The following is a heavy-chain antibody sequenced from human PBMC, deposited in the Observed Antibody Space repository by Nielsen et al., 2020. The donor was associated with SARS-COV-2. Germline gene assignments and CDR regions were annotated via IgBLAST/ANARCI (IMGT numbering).Heavy chain of an antibody. V-gene: IGHV4-39*07. D-gene: IGHD2/OR15-2a*01. J-gene: IGHJ3*01. CDR2: VYYSGST. CDR1: DDSITSGDYF. Sequence: SETLSLTCTVSDDSITSGDYFWSWIRQPPGKGLEYIATVYYSGSTYYNLSLKSRVTISQDSSKNQFSLKLTSVTAADTAVYYCACSKDGGSVINAFDFWGQGTMVTVSS. CDR3: ACSKDGGSVINAFDF.